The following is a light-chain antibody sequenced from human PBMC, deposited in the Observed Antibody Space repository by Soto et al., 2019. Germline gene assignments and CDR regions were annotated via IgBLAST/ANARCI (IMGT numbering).Light chain of an antibody. CDR2: RNN. Sequence: QAVVTQPPSASGTPGQRVTIPCPGRTSNIGSNYEYWYQQLPGTAPKLLIYRNNQRPSGVPDRFSGSKSGTSASLAISGLRSEDEANYYCAAWDDSLSGVVFGGGTKLTVL. V-gene: IGLV1-47*01. CDR3: AAWDDSLSGVV. J-gene: IGLJ3*02. CDR1: TSNIGSNY.